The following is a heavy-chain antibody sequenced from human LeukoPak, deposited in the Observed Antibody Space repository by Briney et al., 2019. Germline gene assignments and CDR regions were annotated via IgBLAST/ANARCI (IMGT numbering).Heavy chain of an antibody. D-gene: IGHD1-1*01. Sequence: SETLSLTCTVSGGSISSSTDYWGWISQAPGKGLEWIGSIYYHENTYYNSSLKSRVTISVDTSKNQFSLKLNSVTAADTAVYFCARRAYSTAYWKHFDSWGQGTLVTVSS. CDR3: ARRAYSTAYWKHFDS. CDR2: IYYHENT. J-gene: IGHJ4*02. V-gene: IGHV4-39*01. CDR1: GGSISSSTDY.